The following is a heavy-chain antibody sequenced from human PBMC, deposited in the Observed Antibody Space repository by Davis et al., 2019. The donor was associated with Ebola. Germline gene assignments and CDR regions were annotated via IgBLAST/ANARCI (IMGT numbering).Heavy chain of an antibody. CDR3: ARRGTSGWYRN. CDR2: GYYSGST. CDR1: GASVSSSGYY. Sequence: SETLSLTCTVSGASVSSSGYYWAWVRQPPGKGLEWVGSGYYSGSTFYNPSLKSRLTISVDTSKNEFSLKLTSMTAADTAVYYCARRGTSGWYRNWGQGILVTVSS. D-gene: IGHD6-19*01. J-gene: IGHJ4*02. V-gene: IGHV4-39*01.